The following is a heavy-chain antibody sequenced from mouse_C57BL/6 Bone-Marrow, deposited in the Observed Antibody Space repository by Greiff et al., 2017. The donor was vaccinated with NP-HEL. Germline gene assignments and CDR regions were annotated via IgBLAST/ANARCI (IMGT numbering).Heavy chain of an antibody. CDR1: GFTFTDYY. CDR3: ARYQGAMDY. J-gene: IGHJ4*01. V-gene: IGHV7-3*01. Sequence: EVKLQESGGGLVQPGGSLSLSCAASGFTFTDYYMSWVRQPPGKALEWLGFIRNKANGYTTEYSASVKGRFTISRDNSQSILYLQMNALRAEDSATYYCARYQGAMDYWGQGTSVTVSS. CDR2: IRNKANGYTT.